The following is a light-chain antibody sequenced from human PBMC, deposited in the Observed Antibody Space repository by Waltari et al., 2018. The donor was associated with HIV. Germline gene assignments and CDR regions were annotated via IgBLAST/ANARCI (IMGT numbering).Light chain of an antibody. CDR3: QSYDSSLSGWV. CDR1: SSNIGAGYD. V-gene: IGLV1-40*01. CDR2: GNS. Sequence: QSVLTQPPSVSGAPGQRVTISCTGSSSNIGAGYDVHWYQQLPGPAPKLLIYGNSNRPSGVPDRFSGCKSGTSASLAITGLQAEDEADYYCQSYDSSLSGWVFGGGTKLTVL. J-gene: IGLJ3*02.